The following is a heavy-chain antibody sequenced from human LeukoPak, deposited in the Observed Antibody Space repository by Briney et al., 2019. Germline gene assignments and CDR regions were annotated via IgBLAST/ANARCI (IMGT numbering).Heavy chain of an antibody. J-gene: IGHJ4*02. V-gene: IGHV3-15*01. D-gene: IGHD3-16*01. Sequence: MTGGPLRLSCAASGFTFTNAWMSWVRQAPGKGLEWVGRIKSKTDGATTDYAAPVKGRFTISRDDSKNTLYLQMNSLKTEDTAVYYCSTDLWATFDYWGQGTLVTVSS. CDR2: IKSKTDGATT. CDR3: STDLWATFDY. CDR1: GFTFTNAW.